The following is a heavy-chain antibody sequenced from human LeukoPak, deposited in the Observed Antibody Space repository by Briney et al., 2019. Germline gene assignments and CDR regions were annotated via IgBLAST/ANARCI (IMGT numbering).Heavy chain of an antibody. J-gene: IGHJ5*02. CDR2: ISSNGGST. CDR3: SRGGGGSRNTWFDP. D-gene: IGHD1-26*01. Sequence: TGGSLRLSCAASGFTFSSYAMHWVRQAPGKGLEYVSGISSNGGSTYYANSVKGRFTISRDNSKNTLYLQMGSLSAEDMAVYYCSRGGGGSRNTWFDPWGQGTLVTVSS. CDR1: GFTFSSYA. V-gene: IGHV3-64*01.